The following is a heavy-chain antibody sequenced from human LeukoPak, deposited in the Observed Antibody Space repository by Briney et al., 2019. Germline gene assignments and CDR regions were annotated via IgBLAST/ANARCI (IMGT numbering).Heavy chain of an antibody. CDR3: ARTLGSYFDY. J-gene: IGHJ4*02. CDR1: GGSFSGYY. Sequence: SETLSLTCAVYGGSFSGYYWSWIRQPPGKGLEWIGEINHSGSTNYNPSLKSRVTISVDTSKNQFSLKLSSVTVADTAVYYCARTLGSYFDYWGQGTLVTVSS. V-gene: IGHV4-34*01. CDR2: INHSGST. D-gene: IGHD1-26*01.